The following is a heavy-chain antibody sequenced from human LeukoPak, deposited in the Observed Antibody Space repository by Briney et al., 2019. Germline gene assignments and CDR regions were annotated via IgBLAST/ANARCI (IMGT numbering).Heavy chain of an antibody. CDR3: ASFYGAARPRPPYYYYYMDV. V-gene: IGHV3-20*04. CDR2: INWNGGST. CDR1: GFTFDDYG. D-gene: IGHD6-6*01. J-gene: IGHJ6*03. Sequence: SGGSLRLSCAASGFTFDDYGMSWVRQAPGKGLEWVSGINWNGGSTGYADSVKGRFTISRDNAKNSLYLQMNSLRAEDTALYYCASFYGAARPRPPYYYYYMDVWGKGTTVTVSS.